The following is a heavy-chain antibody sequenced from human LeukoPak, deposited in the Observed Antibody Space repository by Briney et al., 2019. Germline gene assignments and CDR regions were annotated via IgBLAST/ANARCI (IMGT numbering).Heavy chain of an antibody. CDR1: GYTFTGYY. D-gene: IGHD6-13*01. Sequence: ASVKVSCKASGYTFTGYYMHWVRQAPGQGLEWMGWINPNSGGTNYAQKFQGRVTMTRDTSISTAYMELSRLRSDDTAVYYCARVLGAAAGTFPFYYWGQGTLVTVSS. J-gene: IGHJ4*02. CDR2: INPNSGGT. CDR3: ARVLGAAAGTFPFYY. V-gene: IGHV1-2*02.